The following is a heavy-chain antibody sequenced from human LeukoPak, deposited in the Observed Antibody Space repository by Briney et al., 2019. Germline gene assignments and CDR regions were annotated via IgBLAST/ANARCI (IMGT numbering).Heavy chain of an antibody. CDR3: ARRGARGVFGVVPDWFDP. CDR2: IYPGDSDT. Sequence: GESLKTSCKGSGYSFTSYWIGWVRQMPGKGLEWMGIIYPGDSDTRYSPSFQGQVTISADKSISTAYLQWSSLKASDTAMYYCARRGARGVFGVVPDWFDPWGQGTLVTVSS. CDR1: GYSFTSYW. D-gene: IGHD3-3*01. J-gene: IGHJ5*02. V-gene: IGHV5-51*01.